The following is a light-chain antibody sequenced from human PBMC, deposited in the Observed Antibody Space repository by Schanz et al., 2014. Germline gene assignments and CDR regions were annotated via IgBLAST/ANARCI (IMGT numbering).Light chain of an antibody. Sequence: QSVLTQPPSVSAAPGQKVTISCSGSSSNIGNNYVSWYQQLPGTAPKLLIYDNNKRPSGIPDRFSGSKSGTSASLAITGLQAADEADYYCHSYDSLSGAVFGGGTKLTVL. V-gene: IGLV1-51*01. CDR1: SSNIGNNY. CDR3: HSYDSLSGAV. CDR2: DNN. J-gene: IGLJ3*02.